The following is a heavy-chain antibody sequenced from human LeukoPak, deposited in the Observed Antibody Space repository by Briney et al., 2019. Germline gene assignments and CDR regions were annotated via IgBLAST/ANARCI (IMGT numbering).Heavy chain of an antibody. D-gene: IGHD2-21*02. CDR2: TYYSGST. V-gene: IGHV4-31*03. J-gene: IGHJ4*02. CDR3: ARAVTSHYFDH. CDR1: GASITSGYY. Sequence: SETLSLTCTVSGASITSGYYWSWIRQHPGEGLEWVGYTYYSGSTYYSPSLQSRTTISLDTSKKQLSLRLSSVTAADTAVYYCARAVTSHYFDHWGQGALVTVSS.